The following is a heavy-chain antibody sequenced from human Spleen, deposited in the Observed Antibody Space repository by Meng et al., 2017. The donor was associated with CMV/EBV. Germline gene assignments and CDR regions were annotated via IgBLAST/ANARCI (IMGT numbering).Heavy chain of an antibody. J-gene: IGHJ4*02. V-gene: IGHV4-61*02. CDR3: ARAAIADTFDY. D-gene: IGHD6-13*01. CDR1: GGSYGSGSYY. CDR2: IYTSEST. Sequence: QVLRQESGPGLGKPSPTPSLTCTVSGGSYGSGSYYCSWIRKPAGKGLEWIGRIYTSESTNYNPSLKSRVTISVDTSKNQFSLKLSSVTAADTAVYYCARAAIADTFDYWGQGTLVTVSS.